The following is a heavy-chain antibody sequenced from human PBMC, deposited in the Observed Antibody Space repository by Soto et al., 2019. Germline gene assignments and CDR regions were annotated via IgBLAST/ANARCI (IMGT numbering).Heavy chain of an antibody. CDR2: IYPGDSDT. CDR3: ASTGAERNWFDP. D-gene: IGHD4-17*01. J-gene: IGHJ5*02. CDR1: GYSFISYW. Sequence: PGESLKISCKVSGYSFISYWIGWVRQMPGKGPEWMGIIYPGDSDTRYSPSFQGQVSISVDKSISTAYLQWGSLKASDTAMYYCASTGAERNWFDPWGQGTLVTVSS. V-gene: IGHV5-51*01.